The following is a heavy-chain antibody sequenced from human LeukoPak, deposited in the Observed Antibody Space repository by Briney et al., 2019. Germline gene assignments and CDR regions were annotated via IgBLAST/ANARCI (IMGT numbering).Heavy chain of an antibody. V-gene: IGHV4-34*01. CDR2: INHSGST. D-gene: IGHD4-17*01. CDR1: GGSLSGYY. CDR3: ASNGDYSSDY. Sequence: SETLSLTCAVYGGSLSGYYWSWIRQPPGKGLEWIGEINHSGSTNYNPSLKSRVTISVDTSKNQFSLKLSSVTAADTGVYYCASNGDYSSDYCGRGTLVTVSS. J-gene: IGHJ4*02.